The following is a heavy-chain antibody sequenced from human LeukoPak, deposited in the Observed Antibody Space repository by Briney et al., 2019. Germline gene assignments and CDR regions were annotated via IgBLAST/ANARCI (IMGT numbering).Heavy chain of an antibody. J-gene: IGHJ4*02. Sequence: GGSLRLSCAASGFTFSSYAMSWVRQAPGKGLEWVSAISGSGGSTYYADSVKGRFTISRDNSKNTLYLQMNSLGAEDTAVYYCATGKYNYNYYDYWGQGTLVTVSS. CDR3: ATGKYNYNYYDY. V-gene: IGHV3-23*01. CDR1: GFTFSSYA. D-gene: IGHD5-18*01. CDR2: ISGSGGST.